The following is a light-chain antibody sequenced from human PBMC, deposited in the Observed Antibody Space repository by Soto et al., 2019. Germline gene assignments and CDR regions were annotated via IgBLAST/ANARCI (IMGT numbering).Light chain of an antibody. CDR1: SSDVGGYNY. Sequence: QSVLTQPASVSGSPGQSITISCTGTSSDVGGYNYVSWYQQHPGKAPKPMIYDVSNRPSGVSNRFSGSKSGNTASLTISGLQAEDEADYYCSSYTSSSTLLFGGGTKLTVL. CDR2: DVS. J-gene: IGLJ2*01. V-gene: IGLV2-14*01. CDR3: SSYTSSSTLL.